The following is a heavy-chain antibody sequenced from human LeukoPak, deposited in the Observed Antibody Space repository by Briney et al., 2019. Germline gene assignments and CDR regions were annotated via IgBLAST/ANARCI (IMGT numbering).Heavy chain of an antibody. CDR3: ARVLETDCTGGSCYSGLDY. V-gene: IGHV3-21*01. Sequence: PGGSLRLSCAASGFTFSSYNMKWVRQAPGEGLEWVSSISRTGTYIYYADSVKGRFTVSRDNAQNSLYLQMNSLRVEDTAVYYCARVLETDCTGGSCYSGLDYWGQGTLSPSPQ. CDR1: GFTFSSYN. J-gene: IGHJ4*02. CDR2: ISRTGTYI. D-gene: IGHD2-15*01.